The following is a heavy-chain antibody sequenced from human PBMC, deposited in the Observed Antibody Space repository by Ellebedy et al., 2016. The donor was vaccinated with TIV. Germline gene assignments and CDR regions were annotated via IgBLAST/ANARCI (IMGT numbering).Heavy chain of an antibody. CDR2: ISSSSGYI. CDR3: ASIGGMDV. CDR1: GFTFSSYS. J-gene: IGHJ6*02. Sequence: PGGSLRLSCAASGFTFSSYSMNWVRQAPGKGLEWVSSISSSSGYIYYADSVKGRFTISRDNAKNSLYLQMNSLRAEDTAVYYCASIGGMDVWGQGTTVTVSS. V-gene: IGHV3-21*01. D-gene: IGHD2-15*01.